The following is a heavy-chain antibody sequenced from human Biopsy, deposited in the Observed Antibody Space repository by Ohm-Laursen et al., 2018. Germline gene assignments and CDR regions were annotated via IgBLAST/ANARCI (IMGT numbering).Heavy chain of an antibody. CDR3: ARRPYGGTRYWYFDL. CDR2: IYYSGTT. Sequence: TLSLTCTVSGVSINTGGYYWTWIRQHPGTGLEWIGSIYYSGTTYYNPSLKSLVTISVDTSKNQFSLKLNSVTAADTAVYYCARRPYGGTRYWYFDLWGRGTLVTVSS. CDR1: GVSINTGGYY. D-gene: IGHD4-23*01. J-gene: IGHJ2*01. V-gene: IGHV4-31*01.